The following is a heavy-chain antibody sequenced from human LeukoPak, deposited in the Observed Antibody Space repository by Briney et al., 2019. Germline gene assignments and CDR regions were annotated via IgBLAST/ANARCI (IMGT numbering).Heavy chain of an antibody. V-gene: IGHV3-30-3*01. CDR1: GFTFSSYA. D-gene: IGHD4-17*01. Sequence: GGSLRLSCAASGFTFSSYAMHWVRQAPGKGLEWVAVISCDGSNKYYADSVKGRFTISRDNSKNTLYLQMNSLRAEDTAVYYCARTSRTVTTHFDYWGQGTLVTVSS. CDR3: ARTSRTVTTHFDY. CDR2: ISCDGSNK. J-gene: IGHJ4*02.